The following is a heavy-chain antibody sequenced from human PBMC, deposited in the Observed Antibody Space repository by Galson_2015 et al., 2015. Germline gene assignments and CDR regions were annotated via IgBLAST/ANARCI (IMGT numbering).Heavy chain of an antibody. CDR3: TTVILGGGY. CDR1: GLTFNTAW. J-gene: IGHJ4*02. V-gene: IGHV3-15*01. D-gene: IGHD2/OR15-2a*01. CDR2: VKSTPDGGAT. Sequence: SLRLSCAASGLTFNTAWMSWVRQAPGKGLEWVARVKSTPDGGATDYAAPVKGRFTMSRDDSENTVYLLMNSLKSEDTAVYYCTTVILGGGYWGQGTRVAVSS.